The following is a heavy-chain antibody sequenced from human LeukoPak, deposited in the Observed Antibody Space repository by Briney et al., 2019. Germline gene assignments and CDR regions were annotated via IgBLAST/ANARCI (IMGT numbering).Heavy chain of an antibody. D-gene: IGHD6-6*01. V-gene: IGHV4-4*09. J-gene: IGHJ5*02. CDR3: ARQVGDIAARPPWFDP. CDR2: TYTSGST. Sequence: SETLSLTCTVSGGSISSYYWSWIRQPPGKGLEWIGYTYTSGSTNYNPSLKSRVTISVDTSKNQFSLKLSSVTAADTAVYYCARQVGDIAARPPWFDPWGQGTLVTVSS. CDR1: GGSISSYY.